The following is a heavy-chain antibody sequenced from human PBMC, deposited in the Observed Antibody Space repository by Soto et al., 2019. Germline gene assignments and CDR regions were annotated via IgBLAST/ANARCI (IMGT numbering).Heavy chain of an antibody. V-gene: IGHV3-30*03. CDR2: ISYDGSNK. CDR1: GFTFRNYG. D-gene: IGHD2-15*01. J-gene: IGHJ6*02. Sequence: PGGSLRLSCAASGFTFRNYGMNWVRQAPGKGLEWVAVISYDGSNKYYADSVKGRFTISRDNSKNTLYLQMNSLRAEDTAVYYCAREGDIVVVPFAGGMDVWGQGTTVTVSS. CDR3: AREGDIVVVPFAGGMDV.